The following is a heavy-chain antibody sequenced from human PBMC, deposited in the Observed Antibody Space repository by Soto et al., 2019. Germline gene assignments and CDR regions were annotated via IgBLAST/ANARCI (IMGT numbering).Heavy chain of an antibody. D-gene: IGHD5-12*01. CDR1: GGSFSGYY. J-gene: IGHJ4*02. CDR2: INHSGST. Sequence: SETLSLTCAVYGGSFSGYYWSWIRQPPGKGLEWIGEINHSGSTNYNPSLKSRVTISVDTSKNQFSLKLSSVTAADTAVYYCARVGYSGYDATKIDYWGQGTRVTVSS. V-gene: IGHV4-34*01. CDR3: ARVGYSGYDATKIDY.